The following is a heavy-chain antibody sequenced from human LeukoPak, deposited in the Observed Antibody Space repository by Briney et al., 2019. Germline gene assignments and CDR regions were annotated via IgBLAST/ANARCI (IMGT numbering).Heavy chain of an antibody. J-gene: IGHJ6*03. CDR2: INPNSGGT. CDR1: GYTFTGYY. Sequence: ASVKVSCKASGYTFTGYYIHWVRQAPGQGLEWMGWINPNSGGTNFAQKFQGRVTMTRDTSINTAYMELTRLRSDDTAVYYCAGSLYYYYMDVWGKGTTVTISS. CDR3: AGSLYYYYMDV. D-gene: IGHD1-26*01. V-gene: IGHV1-2*02.